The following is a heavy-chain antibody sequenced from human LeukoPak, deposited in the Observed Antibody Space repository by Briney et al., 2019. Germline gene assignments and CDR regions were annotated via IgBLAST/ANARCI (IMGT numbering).Heavy chain of an antibody. J-gene: IGHJ4*02. CDR2: IYHSGST. V-gene: IGHV4-39*07. CDR1: GGSISSSSYY. CDR3: ARGSGGYLHY. Sequence: SETLSLTCTVSGGSISSSSYYWGWIRQPPGKGLEWIGSIYHSGSTNYNPSLKSRVTILLDTTKNQFSLNLSSVTAADTAVYYCARGSGGYLHYWGPGTLVSVSS. D-gene: IGHD1-26*01.